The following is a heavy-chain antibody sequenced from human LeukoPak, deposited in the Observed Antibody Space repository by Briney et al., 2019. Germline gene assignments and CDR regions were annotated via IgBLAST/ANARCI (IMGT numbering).Heavy chain of an antibody. CDR2: IIPIFGTA. J-gene: IGHJ6*03. CDR1: GGTFSSYA. Sequence: SVKVSCKASGGTFSSYAISWVRQAPGQGLEWMGRIIPIFGTANYAQKFQGRVTITTDESTSTAYMELSSLRSEDTAVYYRAGGYFGGDRYFDYYYYMDVWGKGTTVTVSS. V-gene: IGHV1-69*05. CDR3: AGGYFGGDRYFDYYYYMDV. D-gene: IGHD2-21*02.